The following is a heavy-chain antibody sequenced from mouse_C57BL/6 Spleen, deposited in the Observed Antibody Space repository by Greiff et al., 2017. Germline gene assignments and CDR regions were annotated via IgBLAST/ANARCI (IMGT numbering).Heavy chain of an antibody. J-gene: IGHJ4*01. CDR1: GFTFSDYG. CDR3: ARDIHYAMDY. CDR2: ISSGSSTI. V-gene: IGHV5-17*01. Sequence: EVQGVESGGGLVKPGGSLKLSCAASGFTFSDYGTHWVRQAPEKGLEWVAYISSGSSTIYYADTVKGRFTISRDNAKNTLFLQMTSLRSEDTAMYYCARDIHYAMDYWGQGTSVTVSS.